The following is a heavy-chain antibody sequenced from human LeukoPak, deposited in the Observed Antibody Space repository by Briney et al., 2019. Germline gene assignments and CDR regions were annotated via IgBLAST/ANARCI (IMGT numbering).Heavy chain of an antibody. D-gene: IGHD3-10*01. Sequence: SVKVSCKASGGTFSSYAISWVRQAPRQGLEWMGGIIPIFGTANYAQKFQGRVTITADESTSTAYMELSSLRSEDTAVYYCAPYGSGSRDYWGQGTLVTVSS. V-gene: IGHV1-69*13. CDR2: IIPIFGTA. J-gene: IGHJ4*02. CDR3: APYGSGSRDY. CDR1: GGTFSSYA.